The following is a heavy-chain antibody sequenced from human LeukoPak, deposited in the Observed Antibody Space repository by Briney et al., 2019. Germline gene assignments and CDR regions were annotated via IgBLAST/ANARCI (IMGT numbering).Heavy chain of an antibody. V-gene: IGHV3-23*01. CDR3: AKDQHPYCSGGSCYSFDY. CDR2: ISGSGGST. D-gene: IGHD2-15*01. CDR1: GFTFSTYA. Sequence: PGGSLRLSCAASGFTFSTYAMSWVRQAPGKGREWVSGISGSGGSTYYADSGKGRFIISSDNSKNTLYLQMYSLRAEDTAVYYCAKDQHPYCSGGSCYSFDYWGQGTLVTVSS. J-gene: IGHJ4*02.